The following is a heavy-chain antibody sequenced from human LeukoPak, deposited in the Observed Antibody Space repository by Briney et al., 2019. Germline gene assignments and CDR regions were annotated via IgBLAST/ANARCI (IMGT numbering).Heavy chain of an antibody. CDR2: IDYSGST. V-gene: IGHV4-31*03. CDR3: ARWRQASPTIFGVVTPPDAFDI. D-gene: IGHD3-3*01. CDR1: GGSITSGFYY. J-gene: IGHJ3*02. Sequence: PSETPSLTCTVSGGSITSGFYYWSWIRQHPGKGLEWIGYIDYSGSTYYNPSLKSRVTISVDTSKNQFSLKLSSVTAADTAVYYCARWRQASPTIFGVVTPPDAFDIWGQGTMVTVSS.